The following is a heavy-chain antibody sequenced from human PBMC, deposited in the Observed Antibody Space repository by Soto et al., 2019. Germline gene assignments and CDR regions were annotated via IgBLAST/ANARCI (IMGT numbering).Heavy chain of an antibody. Sequence: PSETLSLTRTVSGGSISSYYWSWIRQPAGKGLEWIGRIYTSGSTNYNPSLKSRVTMSVDTSKNQFSLKLSSVTAADTAVYYCARDALYYYDSSGLNWFDPWGQGTLVTVSS. CDR2: IYTSGST. CDR3: ARDALYYYDSSGLNWFDP. J-gene: IGHJ5*02. V-gene: IGHV4-4*07. CDR1: GGSISSYY. D-gene: IGHD3-22*01.